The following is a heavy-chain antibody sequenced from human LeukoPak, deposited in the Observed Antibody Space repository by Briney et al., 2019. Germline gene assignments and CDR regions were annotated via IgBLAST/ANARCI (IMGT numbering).Heavy chain of an antibody. J-gene: IGHJ6*02. V-gene: IGHV4-59*01. CDR1: GGSIRSYY. D-gene: IGHD6-6*01. CDR2: FSYSGST. CDR3: ASGRSSSSSYYDGMDV. Sequence: SESLSLTCTVSGGSIRSYYWSWIRQPPGKGLEWIGYFSYSGSTNYNPSLKSRVTISVDTSKNQFSLKLSSVTAADTAVYYCASGRSSSSSYYDGMDVWGQGTTVTVSS.